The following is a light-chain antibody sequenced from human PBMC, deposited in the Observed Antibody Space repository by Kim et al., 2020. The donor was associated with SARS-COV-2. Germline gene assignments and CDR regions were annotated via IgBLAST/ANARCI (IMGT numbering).Light chain of an antibody. V-gene: IGKV3-20*01. CDR3: QQYGSSPP. J-gene: IGKJ4*01. Sequence: LSPGGIATLACRASQSVSSSYLAWYQQKPGQAPRLLIYGASSRATGIPDRFSGSGSGTDFTLTISRLEPEDFAVYYCQQYGSSPPFGGGTKVDIK. CDR1: QSVSSSY. CDR2: GAS.